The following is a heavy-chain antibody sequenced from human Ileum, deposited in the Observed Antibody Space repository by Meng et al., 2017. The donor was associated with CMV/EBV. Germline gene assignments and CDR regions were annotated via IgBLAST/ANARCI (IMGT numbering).Heavy chain of an antibody. CDR2: IYTSGST. V-gene: IGHV4-4*07. Sequence: GPGLGRPPGTLSYTFTVSGGSISSDYGSWIRQPAGKGLQWVGRIYTSGSTNYNPSLKSRVTMSVDTSKNQFSLNLSSVTAADTAVYYCARESQQLYRTLDYWGQGTLVTVSS. J-gene: IGHJ4*02. CDR1: GGSISSDY. CDR3: ARESQQLYRTLDY. D-gene: IGHD3-16*02.